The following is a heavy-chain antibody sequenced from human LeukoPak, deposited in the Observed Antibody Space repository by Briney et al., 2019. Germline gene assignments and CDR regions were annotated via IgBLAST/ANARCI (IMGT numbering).Heavy chain of an antibody. CDR3: ARTLTTVTTILGY. CDR2: INPNSGGT. V-gene: IGHV1-2*02. D-gene: IGHD4-17*01. J-gene: IGHJ4*02. CDR1: GYTFTGYY. Sequence: ASVKVSCKASGYTFTGYYMHWVRQAPRQGLEWMGWINPNSGGTNYAQKFQGRVTMTRDTSISTAYMELSRLRSDDTAVYYCARTLTTVTTILGYWGQGTLVTVSS.